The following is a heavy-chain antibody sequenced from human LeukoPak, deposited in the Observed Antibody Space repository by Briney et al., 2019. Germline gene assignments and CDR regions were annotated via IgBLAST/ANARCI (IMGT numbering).Heavy chain of an antibody. V-gene: IGHV3-21*01. CDR3: ARDMVVVVPAAIHYYGMDV. J-gene: IGHJ6*02. Sequence: GGSLRLSCAASGFTFSSYSMSWVRQAPGKGLEWVSSISSSSSYIYYADSVKGRFTISRDNAKNSLYLQMNSLRAEDTAVYYCARDMVVVVPAAIHYYGMDVWGQGTTVTVSS. CDR1: GFTFSSYS. D-gene: IGHD2-2*01. CDR2: ISSSSSYI.